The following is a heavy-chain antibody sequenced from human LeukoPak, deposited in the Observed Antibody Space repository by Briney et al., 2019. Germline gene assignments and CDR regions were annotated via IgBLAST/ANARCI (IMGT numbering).Heavy chain of an antibody. V-gene: IGHV4-39*07. J-gene: IGHJ5*02. D-gene: IGHD4-23*01. CDR1: GGSLSSSSYY. CDR2: IYYSGST. Sequence: SETLSLTCTVSGGSLSSSSYYWGWIRQPPGKGLEWIGSIYYSGSTYYNPSLKSRVTISVDTSKNQFSLKLSSVTAADTAVYYCAREGAATATVGFDPWGQGTLVTVSS. CDR3: AREGAATATVGFDP.